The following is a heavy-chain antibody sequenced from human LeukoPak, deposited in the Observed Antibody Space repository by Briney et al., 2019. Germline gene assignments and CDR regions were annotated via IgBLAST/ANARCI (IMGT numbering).Heavy chain of an antibody. D-gene: IGHD2-2*01. J-gene: IGHJ3*01. V-gene: IGHV5-51*01. CDR3: ARQRYCSTSDCFGAVDAFDF. CDR1: GYRFSDHW. CDR2: IYPGDSDT. Sequence: GESLKISCKASGYRFSDHWIGWVRQMPEKGLEWLGVIYPGDSDTRYRLSFEGQVILSVDKSIATAYLQWSSLKASDSAAYYCARQRYCSTSDCFGAVDAFDFWGQGTMVSVSP.